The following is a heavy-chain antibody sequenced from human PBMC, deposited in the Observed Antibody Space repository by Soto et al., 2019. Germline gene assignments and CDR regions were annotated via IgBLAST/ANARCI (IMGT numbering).Heavy chain of an antibody. CDR1: GFTFSNYA. CDR2: ISASDGST. D-gene: IGHD3-10*01. Sequence: LRLSCAASGFTFSNYAMSWVRQAPGEGLEWVSTISASDGSTYYADSVKGRFTISRDNSKNTVYLQMNTLRAEDTALYYCAKKCHCGSGTYLYYFDYWGQGIQVTVSS. V-gene: IGHV3-23*01. J-gene: IGHJ4*02. CDR3: AKKCHCGSGTYLYYFDY.